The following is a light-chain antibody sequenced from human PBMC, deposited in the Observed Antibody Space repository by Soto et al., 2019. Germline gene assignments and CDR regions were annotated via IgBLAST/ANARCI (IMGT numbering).Light chain of an antibody. V-gene: IGLV1-44*01. CDR1: SSSIGGNT. Sequence: QSVPTQPPSASGTPGQTVTISCSGSSSSIGGNTVNWFQQLPGTAPKLLIYSNDQRPSGIPDRFSGSKSGTSASLAISGLQAEDEADYYCCSHAGNHVVFGGGTKLTVL. CDR3: CSHAGNHVV. CDR2: SND. J-gene: IGLJ2*01.